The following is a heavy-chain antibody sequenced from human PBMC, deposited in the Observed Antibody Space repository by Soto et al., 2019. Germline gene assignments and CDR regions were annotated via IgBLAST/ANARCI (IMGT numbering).Heavy chain of an antibody. Sequence: ASVKVSCKASGYTFTRYGISWVRQAPGQGLEWMGWISAYNGNTNYAQKLQGRVTMTTDTSTSTAYMELRSLRYDDTAVYYCARGLYWCHGTEHFDYWGQGTLVTVSS. CDR3: ARGLYWCHGTEHFDY. CDR1: GYTFTRYG. CDR2: ISAYNGNT. D-gene: IGHD1-1*01. V-gene: IGHV1-18*04. J-gene: IGHJ4*02.